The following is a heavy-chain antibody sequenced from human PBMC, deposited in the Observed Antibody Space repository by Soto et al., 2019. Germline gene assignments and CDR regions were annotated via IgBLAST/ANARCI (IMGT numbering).Heavy chain of an antibody. V-gene: IGHV4-30-4*01. J-gene: IGHJ4*02. D-gene: IGHD2-8*01. Sequence: SETLSLTCSVSGSYITSGDSHWTWIRQAPGKGLEWIGYISHSETTYYSPALKNRIIISSDFSMNQFSLRLNSVTAADTAVYFCAGFGVGDRDDKWGQGTLVTVSS. CDR2: ISHSETT. CDR1: GSYITSGDSH. CDR3: AGFGVGDRDDK.